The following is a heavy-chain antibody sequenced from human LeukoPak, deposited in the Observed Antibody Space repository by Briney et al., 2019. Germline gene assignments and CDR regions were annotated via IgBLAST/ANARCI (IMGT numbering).Heavy chain of an antibody. V-gene: IGHV3-48*01. Sequence: PGGSLRLSCAASGFTFSSYGMTWVRQAPGKGLEWVSYISSSSSTIYYADSVKGRFTISRDNSKNTLYLQMNSLRAEDTAVYYCAKDLEYYGSGSYYNDDYWGQGTLVTVSS. CDR2: ISSSSSTI. D-gene: IGHD3-10*01. CDR3: AKDLEYYGSGSYYNDDY. J-gene: IGHJ4*02. CDR1: GFTFSSYG.